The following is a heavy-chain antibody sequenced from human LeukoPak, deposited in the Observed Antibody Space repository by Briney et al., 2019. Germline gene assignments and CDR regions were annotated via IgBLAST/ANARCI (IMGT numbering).Heavy chain of an antibody. CDR1: GGSFSGYY. D-gene: IGHD6-19*01. CDR3: ARGTGGYSSGWSFDY. J-gene: IGHJ4*02. CDR2: INHSGGT. V-gene: IGHV4-34*01. Sequence: SETLSLTCAVYGGSFSGYYWSWIRQPPGKGLEWIGEINHSGGTNYNPSLKSRVTISVDTSKNQFSLKLSSVTAADTAVYYCARGTGGYSSGWSFDYWGQGTLVTVSS.